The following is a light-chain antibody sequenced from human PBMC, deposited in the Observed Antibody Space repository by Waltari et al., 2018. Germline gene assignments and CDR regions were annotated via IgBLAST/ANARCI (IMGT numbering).Light chain of an antibody. CDR2: DVS. V-gene: IGLV2-14*01. Sequence: QSALTQPAPVSGSPGQSITISCTGTTSDVGVYNYVSWYQQHPGKAPKLMIYDVSNRPSGVSNRFSGSKSGNTASLTISGLQAEDEADYYCSSFTSSSTWVFGGGTKLTVL. CDR1: TSDVGVYNY. CDR3: SSFTSSSTWV. J-gene: IGLJ3*02.